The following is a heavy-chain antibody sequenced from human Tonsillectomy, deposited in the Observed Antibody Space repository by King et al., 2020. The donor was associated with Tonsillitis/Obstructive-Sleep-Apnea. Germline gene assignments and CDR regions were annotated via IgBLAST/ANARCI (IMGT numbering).Heavy chain of an antibody. CDR1: GYTLTELS. V-gene: IGHV1-24*01. Sequence: VQLVESGAEVKKPGASVKVSCKVSGYTLTELSMHWVRQDPGKGLVCMGGFDPEDGETIYAQKCQGRVTMTEETSTDTAYMELSSLTSEDTAVYYCATDRDTAMAFDYWGQGTLVTVSS. D-gene: IGHD5-18*01. J-gene: IGHJ4*02. CDR3: ATDRDTAMAFDY. CDR2: FDPEDGET.